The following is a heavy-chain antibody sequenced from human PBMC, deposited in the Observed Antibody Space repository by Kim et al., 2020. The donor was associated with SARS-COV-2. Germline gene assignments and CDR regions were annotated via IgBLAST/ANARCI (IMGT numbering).Heavy chain of an antibody. V-gene: IGHV4-4*08. Sequence: STKYNASLKSRVTISVDTSRSEFSLKLTSVTPADTAVYYCARVAAVTRLDYWGQGILVTVSS. CDR3: ARVAAVTRLDY. D-gene: IGHD4-17*01. CDR2: ST. J-gene: IGHJ4*02.